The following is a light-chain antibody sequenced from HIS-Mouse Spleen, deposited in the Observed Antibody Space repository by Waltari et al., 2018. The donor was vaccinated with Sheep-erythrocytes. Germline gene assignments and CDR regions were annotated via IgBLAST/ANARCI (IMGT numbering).Light chain of an antibody. CDR1: SSDVGGYNS. V-gene: IGLV2-8*01. CDR2: EVS. CDR3: CSYAGSYNHV. J-gene: IGLJ1*01. Sequence: QSALTQPPSASGSPGQSVTIPCTGTSSDVGGYNSVSWYQQHPGKAPKLMIYEVSKRPSGVPDRFSGSKSGNTASLTISGLQAEDEADYYCCSYAGSYNHVFATGTKVTVL.